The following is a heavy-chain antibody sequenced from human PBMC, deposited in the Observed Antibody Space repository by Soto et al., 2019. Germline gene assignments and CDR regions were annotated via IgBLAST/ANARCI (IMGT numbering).Heavy chain of an antibody. D-gene: IGHD1-7*01. CDR1: GASIISENW. J-gene: IGHJ4*02. CDR2: FHHTGST. CDR3: AKSWELGGFFAS. V-gene: IGHV4-4*02. Sequence: QVQLQESGPGLVKPSGTLSLTCAVSGASIISENWWTWVRPSSGKGLERIGEFHHTGSTSYNPSLDSRVTTSVDESKKHFSLTLSSVTAADTALYDCAKSWELGGFFASWGQGTLVTVSP.